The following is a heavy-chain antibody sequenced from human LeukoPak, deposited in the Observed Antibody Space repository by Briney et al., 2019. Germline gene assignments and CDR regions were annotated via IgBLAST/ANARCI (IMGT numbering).Heavy chain of an antibody. CDR2: ISSSSSYI. D-gene: IGHD1-1*01. CDR3: AKVEGASKASVY. V-gene: IGHV3-21*04. J-gene: IGHJ4*02. Sequence: GALRLSCAASGFTFSSYSMNWVRQAPGKGLEWVSSISSSSSYIYYADSVKGRFTISRDNAKNSLYLQMNSLRAEDTAVYYCAKVEGASKASVYWGQGALVTVSS. CDR1: GFTFSSYS.